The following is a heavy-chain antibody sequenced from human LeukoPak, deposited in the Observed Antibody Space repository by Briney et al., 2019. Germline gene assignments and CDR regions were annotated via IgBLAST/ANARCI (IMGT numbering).Heavy chain of an antibody. D-gene: IGHD6-25*01. CDR3: AREGGFYRPLDY. CDR1: GGSVSSTNW. Sequence: SETLSLTCGVSGGSVSSTNWWTCIRQAPGKGLEWIGEVHLDGRTNFNPSLKSRLTMSVDLSENHVSLKLTSVTAADTAVYYCAREGGFYRPLDYSGQGTLVTVSS. J-gene: IGHJ4*02. V-gene: IGHV4-4*02. CDR2: VHLDGRT.